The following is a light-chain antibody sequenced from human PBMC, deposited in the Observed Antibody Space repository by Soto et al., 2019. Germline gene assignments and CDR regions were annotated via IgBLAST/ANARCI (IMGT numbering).Light chain of an antibody. CDR1: QSVSTN. CDR3: QQYGRA. J-gene: IGKJ3*01. CDR2: GAS. Sequence: EIVMTQSPATLSVSPGERATLSCRASQSVSTNLAWYQQKPGQAPRLLIYGASSRATGIPDRFSGSGSGTDFTLTISRLEPEDFAVYYCQQYGRAFGPGTKVDI. V-gene: IGKV3-20*01.